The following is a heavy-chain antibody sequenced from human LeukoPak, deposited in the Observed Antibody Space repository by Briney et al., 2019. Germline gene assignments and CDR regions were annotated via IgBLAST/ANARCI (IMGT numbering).Heavy chain of an antibody. Sequence: SETLSLTCAVYGGSFSGYYWSWIRQPPGKGLEWIAEINHSGSTNYNPSLKSRVTISVDTSKNQFSLKLSSVTAADTAVYYCARKRDIVVVPAAMPWFDPWGQGTLVTVSS. V-gene: IGHV4-34*01. J-gene: IGHJ5*02. CDR2: INHSGST. CDR1: GGSFSGYY. D-gene: IGHD2-2*01. CDR3: ARKRDIVVVPAAMPWFDP.